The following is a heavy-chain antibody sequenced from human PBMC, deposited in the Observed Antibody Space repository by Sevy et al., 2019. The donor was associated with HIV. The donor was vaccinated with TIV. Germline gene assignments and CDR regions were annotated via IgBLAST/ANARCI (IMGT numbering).Heavy chain of an antibody. D-gene: IGHD1-26*01. J-gene: IGHJ4*02. V-gene: IGHV4-61*01. CDR1: GGPVNSGNYY. Sequence: SETLSLTCTVSGGPVNSGNYYWSWMRQPPGKGLEWIGHIYYTGNANYNPSLKSRVVISVDTSKNQFSLRLTSVTAADTAVYYCARDRREVGHNYFDYWGQRTLVTVSS. CDR3: ARDRREVGHNYFDY. CDR2: IYYTGNA.